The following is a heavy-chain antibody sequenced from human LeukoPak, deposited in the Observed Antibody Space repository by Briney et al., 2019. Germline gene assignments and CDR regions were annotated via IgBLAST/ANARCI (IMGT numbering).Heavy chain of an antibody. Sequence: GASVKVSCKASGGTFSSYTISWVRQAPGQGLEWMGRIIPILGIANYAQKFQGRVTITADKSTSTAYMELSSLRSEDTAVYYCARDRDGSSGYYRHYYYYMDVWGKGTTVTVSS. CDR3: ARDRDGSSGYYRHYYYYMDV. J-gene: IGHJ6*03. V-gene: IGHV1-69*04. CDR1: GGTFSSYT. CDR2: IIPILGIA. D-gene: IGHD3-22*01.